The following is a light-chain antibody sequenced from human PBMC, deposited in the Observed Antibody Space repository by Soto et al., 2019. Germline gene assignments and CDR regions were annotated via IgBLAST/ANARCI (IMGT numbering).Light chain of an antibody. CDR2: AAS. CDR3: QQYQYYPGT. J-gene: IGKJ4*01. CDR1: QDIKNH. Sequence: DVQMTPSPSSLSASVRDRVTITCQASQDIKNHLAWIQQKPGQAPKSLIYAASSLQSGAPSNFSGSGSGTDCTHTINSLQPEDFATYYCQQYQYYPGTFGGEPEVEIK. V-gene: IGKV1-16*02.